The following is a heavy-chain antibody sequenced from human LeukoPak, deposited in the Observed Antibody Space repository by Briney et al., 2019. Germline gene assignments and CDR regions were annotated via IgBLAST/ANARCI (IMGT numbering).Heavy chain of an antibody. J-gene: IGHJ4*02. V-gene: IGHV1-2*02. D-gene: IGHD3-10*01. CDR2: INPNAGDT. CDR3: VTSSAVGGAQRAFDY. CDR1: GYTFTGYY. Sequence: ASVKVSCKASGYTFTGYYIHWVRQAPGQGLEWLGWINPNAGDTKYAQKFQGRVTVTMDTSISTAYMELSRLRSDDTAVYYCVTSSAVGGAQRAFDYWGQGTLVTVSS.